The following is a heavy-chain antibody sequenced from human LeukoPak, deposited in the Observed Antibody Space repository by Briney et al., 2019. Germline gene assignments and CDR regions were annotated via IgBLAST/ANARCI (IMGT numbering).Heavy chain of an antibody. CDR1: GFTFSSYA. Sequence: RSLRLSCAASGFTFSSYAMHWVRQAPGKGLEWVAVISYDGSNKYYADSVKGRFTISRDNSKNTLYLQMNSLRAEDTAVYYCARARNIAVAVDYWGQGTLVTVSS. D-gene: IGHD6-19*01. J-gene: IGHJ4*02. V-gene: IGHV3-30-3*01. CDR3: ARARNIAVAVDY. CDR2: ISYDGSNK.